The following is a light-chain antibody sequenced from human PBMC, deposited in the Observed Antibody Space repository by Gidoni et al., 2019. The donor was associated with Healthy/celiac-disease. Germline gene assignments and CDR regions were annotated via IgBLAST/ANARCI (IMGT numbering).Light chain of an antibody. CDR3: QQYDNLPRT. CDR1: QDISNY. V-gene: IGKV1-33*01. CDR2: DAS. Sequence: DIQMTQSPSSLSASVGDRVTITCQASQDISNYLNWYQQKPGKATKLLIYDASNLETGVPSRFSGSGSGTDFNFTISSLQPEDIATDYCQQYDNLPRTFGPGTKVDIK. J-gene: IGKJ3*01.